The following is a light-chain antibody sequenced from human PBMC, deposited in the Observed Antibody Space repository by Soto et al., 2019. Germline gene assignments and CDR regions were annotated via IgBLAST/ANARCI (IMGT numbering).Light chain of an antibody. CDR2: DVS. J-gene: IGLJ1*01. CDR3: CSYAGRYTYV. Sequence: QSALTQPRSVSGSPGQSVTISCTGASSDVGGYHYVSWYQQHPGKAPKLMIYDVSKRPSGAPDRFSGSKSGNTASLTISGLQTEDEADYYCCSYAGRYTYVFGTGTKLTV. V-gene: IGLV2-11*01. CDR1: SSDVGGYHY.